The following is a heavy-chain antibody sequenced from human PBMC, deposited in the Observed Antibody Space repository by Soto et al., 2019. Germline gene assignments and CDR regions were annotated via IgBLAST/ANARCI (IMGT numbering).Heavy chain of an antibody. CDR1: GFTFSSYG. V-gene: IGHV3-33*01. D-gene: IGHD6-19*01. J-gene: IGHJ6*02. Sequence: VQLVESGGGVVQPGRSLRLSCAASGFTFSSYGMHWVRQAPGKGLEWVAVIWYDGSNKYYADSVKGRFTISRDNSKNTLYLQMNSLRAEDTAVYYCARLGGSGWYGSSYYYGMDVWGQGTTVTVSS. CDR2: IWYDGSNK. CDR3: ARLGGSGWYGSSYYYGMDV.